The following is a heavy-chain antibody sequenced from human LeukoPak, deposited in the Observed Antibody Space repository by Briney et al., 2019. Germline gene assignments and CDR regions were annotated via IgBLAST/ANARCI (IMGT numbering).Heavy chain of an antibody. CDR3: AKDHDYGDYNLFDY. V-gene: IGHV3-23*01. CDR2: ISGSGGST. Sequence: GGSLRLSCAASGFTFSSYSMNWVRQAPGKGLEWVSAISGSGGSTYYADSVKGRFTISRDNSKNTLYLQMNSLRAEDTAVYYCAKDHDYGDYNLFDYWGQGTLVTVSS. J-gene: IGHJ4*02. D-gene: IGHD4-17*01. CDR1: GFTFSSYS.